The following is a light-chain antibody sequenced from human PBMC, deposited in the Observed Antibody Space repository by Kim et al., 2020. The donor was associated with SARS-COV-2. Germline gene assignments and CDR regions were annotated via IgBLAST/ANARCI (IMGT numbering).Light chain of an antibody. V-gene: IGLV3-1*01. CDR3: QACDINAGV. Sequence: SAGQTASITSSRDKLGDINGCWYQQKPGQSPVLVIYQDSKRRSGIPERFSGSNSGNTVTMSSSETQAMDDAYCYGQACDINAGVFGTGTKVTVL. CDR1: KLGDIN. CDR2: QDS. J-gene: IGLJ1*01.